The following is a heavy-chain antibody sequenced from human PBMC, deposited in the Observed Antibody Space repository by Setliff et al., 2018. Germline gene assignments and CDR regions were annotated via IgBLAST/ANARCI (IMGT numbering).Heavy chain of an antibody. V-gene: IGHV1-2*02. J-gene: IGHJ6*03. CDR3: ARAVAPRDNYYYMDV. CDR2: INPKSGVT. D-gene: IGHD2-21*02. CDR1: GYTFTAYY. Sequence: ASVKVSCKASGYTFTAYYIHWVRQVPGRGPEWMGSINPKSGVTRYVQKFQGRVTITRDTSISTAYMELSSLRSEDTAVYYCARAVAPRDNYYYMDVWGKGTTVTVSS.